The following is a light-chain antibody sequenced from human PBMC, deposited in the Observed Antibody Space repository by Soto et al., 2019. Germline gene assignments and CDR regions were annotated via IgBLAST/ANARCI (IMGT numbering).Light chain of an antibody. V-gene: IGLV1-51*01. J-gene: IGLJ1*01. Sequence: QSVLTQPPSVSAAPGQKVTISCSGSSSNIGNNYVSWYQQLPGTAPKLLIYDNDKRPSGIPDRFSGSKSGTSATVGITGLQTGDEADYYCGTWDSSLSAYVFGTGTKVTVL. CDR2: DND. CDR3: GTWDSSLSAYV. CDR1: SSNIGNNY.